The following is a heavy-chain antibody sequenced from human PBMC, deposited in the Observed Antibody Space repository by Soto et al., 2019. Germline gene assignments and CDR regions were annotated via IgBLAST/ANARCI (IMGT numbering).Heavy chain of an antibody. CDR2: IYPGDSDT. Sequence: PEESVTISCKVSGYSFTSYKIVWVLQMPGKGLEWMGIIYPGDSDTRYSPSFQGQVTISADKSTSTAYLQWSSLKASDTAMYYCARHATYYDILSGYYFDYWGQGTMVTVSS. CDR1: GYSFTSYK. V-gene: IGHV5-51*01. D-gene: IGHD3-9*01. J-gene: IGHJ4*02. CDR3: ARHATYYDILSGYYFDY.